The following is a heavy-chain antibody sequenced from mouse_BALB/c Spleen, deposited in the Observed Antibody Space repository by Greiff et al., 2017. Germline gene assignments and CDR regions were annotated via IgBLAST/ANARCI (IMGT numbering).Heavy chain of an antibody. CDR1: GYAFSSYW. Sequence: QVQLQQSGAELVRPGSSVKISCKASGYAFSSYWMHWVKQRPGQGLEWIGQIYPGDGDTNYNGKFKGKATLTADKSSSTAYMQLSSLTSEDSAVYFCARSGYAMDYWGQGTSVTVS. CDR3: ARSGYAMDY. D-gene: IGHD3-1*01. V-gene: IGHV1-80*01. J-gene: IGHJ4*01. CDR2: IYPGDGDT.